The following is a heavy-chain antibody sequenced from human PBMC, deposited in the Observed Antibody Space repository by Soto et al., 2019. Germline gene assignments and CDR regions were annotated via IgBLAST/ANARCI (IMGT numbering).Heavy chain of an antibody. Sequence: ASVKVSCKASGYTFTSSAMHWVRQAPGQRLEWVGWINAGNGNTKYSQKFQGRVTITRDTSASTAYMELSSLGSEDTAVYYCARELELRYAFDIWGQGTMVTVSS. D-gene: IGHD1-7*01. V-gene: IGHV1-3*01. CDR1: GYTFTSSA. CDR2: INAGNGNT. J-gene: IGHJ3*02. CDR3: ARELELRYAFDI.